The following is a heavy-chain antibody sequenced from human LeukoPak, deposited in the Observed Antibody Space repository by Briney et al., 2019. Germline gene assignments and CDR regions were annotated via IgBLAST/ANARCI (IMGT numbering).Heavy chain of an antibody. D-gene: IGHD1-1*01. V-gene: IGHV3-21*01. CDR3: ARDFDNWYSDY. J-gene: IGHJ4*02. CDR2: ISSSSSYI. CDR1: GFTFSSYS. Sequence: GGSLRLSCAASGFTFSSYSMNWVRQAPGKGLEWVSSISSSSSYIYYADSVKGRFTISKDNAKNSLYLQMNSLRAEDTAVYYCARDFDNWYSDYWGQGTLVTVSS.